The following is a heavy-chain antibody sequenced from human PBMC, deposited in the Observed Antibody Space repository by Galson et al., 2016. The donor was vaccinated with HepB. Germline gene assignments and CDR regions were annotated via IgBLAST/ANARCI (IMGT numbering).Heavy chain of an antibody. CDR2: ISADGSTT. J-gene: IGHJ3*02. D-gene: IGHD2-21*01. Sequence: SLRLSCAASGFTFSRYWMHWVRQAPGKGLVWVSRISADGSTTTYADSVKGRFTISRDNAKNTLYLQVNSLRAEDTAVYYCARGSTIGDTPWEDVFDIWGQGTMVTVSS. V-gene: IGHV3-74*01. CDR1: GFTFSRYW. CDR3: ARGSTIGDTPWEDVFDI.